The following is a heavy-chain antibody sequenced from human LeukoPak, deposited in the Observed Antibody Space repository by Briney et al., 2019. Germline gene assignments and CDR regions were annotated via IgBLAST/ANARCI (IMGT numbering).Heavy chain of an antibody. CDR1: GFTFSSYA. Sequence: GGSLRLSCAASGFTFSSYAMKWVRQAPGKGLEWLSYISSDGSTIYYVDSVKGRITIPRDNARKSLYLHMQSPRDEDTAVYYCVPQKGYGGNPLDYWGQGTLVTVST. CDR3: VPQKGYGGNPLDY. J-gene: IGHJ4*02. CDR2: ISSDGSTI. V-gene: IGHV3-48*02. D-gene: IGHD4-23*01.